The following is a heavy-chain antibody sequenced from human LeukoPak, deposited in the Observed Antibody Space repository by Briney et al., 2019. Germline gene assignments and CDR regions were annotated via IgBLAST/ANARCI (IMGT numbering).Heavy chain of an antibody. CDR3: VSFCSSTSCQNKTFDY. V-gene: IGHV4-39*01. Sequence: SETLSLTCTVSGGSISSSSYYWGWIRQPPGKGLEWIGSIYYSGSTYYNPSLKSRVTISVDTSKNQFSLKLSSVTAADTAVYYCVSFCSSTSCQNKTFDYWGQGTLVTVSS. J-gene: IGHJ4*02. CDR1: GGSISSSSYY. CDR2: IYYSGST. D-gene: IGHD2-2*01.